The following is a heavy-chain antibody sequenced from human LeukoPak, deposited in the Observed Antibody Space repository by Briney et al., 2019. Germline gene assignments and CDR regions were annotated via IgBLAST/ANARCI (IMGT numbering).Heavy chain of an antibody. CDR1: GYTFTGYY. J-gene: IGHJ4*02. D-gene: IGHD1-1*01. V-gene: IGHV1-2*02. CDR3: ARGNWNDGSFDY. CDR2: INPNSGGK. Sequence: ASVKVSCKTSGYTFTGYYMHWVRQAPGQGPEWMGWINPNSGGKNYAQKFQGRVTLTRDTSISTAYMELSRLKSDDTAVYYCARGNWNDGSFDYWGQGTLVTVSS.